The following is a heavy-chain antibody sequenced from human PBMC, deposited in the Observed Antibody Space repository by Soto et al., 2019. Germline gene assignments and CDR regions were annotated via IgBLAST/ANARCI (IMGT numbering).Heavy chain of an antibody. CDR1: GGTFSSYT. V-gene: IGHV1-69*08. CDR2: IIPILGIA. CDR3: ARDLTIDYGMDV. Sequence: QVQLVQSGAEVKKPGSSVKVSCRASGGTFSSYTISWVRQAPGQGLEWMGRIIPILGIANYAQKFQGRVTITADKSTSTAYMELSSLRSEDTVVYYCARDLTIDYGMDVWGQGTTVTVSS. J-gene: IGHJ6*02. D-gene: IGHD4-4*01.